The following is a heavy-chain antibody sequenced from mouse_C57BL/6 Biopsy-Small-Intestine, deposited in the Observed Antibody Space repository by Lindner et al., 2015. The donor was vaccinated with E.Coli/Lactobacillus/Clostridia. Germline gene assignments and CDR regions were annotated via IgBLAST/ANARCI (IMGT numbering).Heavy chain of an antibody. V-gene: IGHV14-4*02. CDR3: ARKMSLFDY. CDR2: ISADNGGT. Sequence: SVKVSCKASGYTVSHYGVTWVRQAPGQGLEWMGWISADNGGTNYAQKFQGRVTMTTDTSTNTAFLELRNLRKDDTAVYFCARKMSLFDYWGQGTLVTVSS. J-gene: IGHJ4*01. CDR1: GYTVSHYG.